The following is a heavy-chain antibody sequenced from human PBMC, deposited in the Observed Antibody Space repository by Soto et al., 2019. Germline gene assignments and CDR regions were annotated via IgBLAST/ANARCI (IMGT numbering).Heavy chain of an antibody. V-gene: IGHV1-18*01. CDR3: ARDHTEWLVHCDY. D-gene: IGHD6-19*01. CDR1: GYTFTSYG. CDR2: ISAYNDNT. J-gene: IGHJ4*02. Sequence: VASVKVSCKASGYTFTSYGISWVRQAPGQGLEWMGWISAYNDNTNYAQKLQGRVTMTTDTSTGTAYMELRSLRSDDTAVYYCARDHTEWLVHCDYWGQGTLVTVSS.